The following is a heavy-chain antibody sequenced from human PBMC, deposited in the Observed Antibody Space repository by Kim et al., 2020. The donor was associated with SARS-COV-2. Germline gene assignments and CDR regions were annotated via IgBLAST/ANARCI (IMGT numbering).Heavy chain of an antibody. J-gene: IGHJ3*02. CDR2: ISYDGSNK. CDR3: AKDRDYDDAFDI. CDR1: GFTFSSYG. V-gene: IGHV3-30*18. Sequence: GGSLRLSCAASGFTFSSYGMHWVRQAPGKGLEWVAVISYDGSNKYYADSVKGRFAISRDNSKNTLYLQMNSLRAEDTAVYYCAKDRDYDDAFDIWGQGT. D-gene: IGHD4-17*01.